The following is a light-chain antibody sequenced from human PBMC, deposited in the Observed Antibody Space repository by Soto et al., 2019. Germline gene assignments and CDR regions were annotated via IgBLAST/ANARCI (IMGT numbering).Light chain of an antibody. CDR2: LNSDGSH. J-gene: IGLJ1*01. Sequence: QLVLTQSPSASASLGASVKLTCTLSSGHSSYAIAWHQQQPEKDPRYLMKLNSDGSHSKGDGIPDRFSGSSSGAERYLTISSLQSEDEADYYCQTWGTGIRVFGTGTKLTVL. V-gene: IGLV4-69*01. CDR1: SGHSSYA. CDR3: QTWGTGIRV.